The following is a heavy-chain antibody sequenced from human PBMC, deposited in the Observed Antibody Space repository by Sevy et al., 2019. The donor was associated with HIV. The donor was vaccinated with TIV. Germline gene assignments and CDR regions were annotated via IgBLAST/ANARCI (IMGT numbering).Heavy chain of an antibody. J-gene: IGHJ6*02. CDR1: GGSISTYY. D-gene: IGHD2-2*01. CDR3: ARQAPSYCDDTSCSPGGYYYGMDV. V-gene: IGHV4-59*08. Sequence: SETLSLTCTVSGGSISTYYWSWIRQPPGKGLEWIGYVHSSGSNYNPSLKNRVTVSLDTSKNQFSLKLSSVTAADTAVYYCARQAPSYCDDTSCSPGGYYYGMDVWGQGTTVTVSS. CDR2: VHSSGS.